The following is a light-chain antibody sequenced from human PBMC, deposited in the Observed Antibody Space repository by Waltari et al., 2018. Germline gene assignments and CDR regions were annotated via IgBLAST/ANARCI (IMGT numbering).Light chain of an antibody. V-gene: IGKV3-20*01. CDR1: RYMGSRY. Sequence: DMVLTQSPGTLSLSPGERATLSCRANRYMGSRYLAWYQQKPGQAPRLLIYATSTRATGIPDRFRGGGAGTDFTLTITRLEPEDFAVYYCQQYSASPRTFGQGTKLEIK. CDR3: QQYSASPRT. J-gene: IGKJ2*01. CDR2: ATS.